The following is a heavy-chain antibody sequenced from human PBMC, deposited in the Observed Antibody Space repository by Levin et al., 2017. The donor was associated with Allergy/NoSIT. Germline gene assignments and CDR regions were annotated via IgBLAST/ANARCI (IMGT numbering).Heavy chain of an antibody. CDR2: IYRDGSGA. Sequence: GESLKISCAASGFTFSSYWMYWVRQVPGKGLVWVSRIYRDGSGAIYADSVKGRFTISRDNAKNTLFLQMNSLRAEDTAVYYCARRYCSGGSCYLDYWGQGTLVTVSS. J-gene: IGHJ4*02. D-gene: IGHD2-15*01. V-gene: IGHV3-74*01. CDR1: GFTFSSYW. CDR3: ARRYCSGGSCYLDY.